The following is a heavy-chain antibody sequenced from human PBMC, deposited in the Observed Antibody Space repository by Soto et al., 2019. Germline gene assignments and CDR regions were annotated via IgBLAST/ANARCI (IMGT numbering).Heavy chain of an antibody. CDR1: GFSFSISP. CDR2: ISYDGANK. Sequence: GGFLRLSCAASGFSFSISPMHWVRQAPGKGPEWVALISYDGANKLYADSVKGRFTISRDNSKSTLYLQVDSLRPEDAAVYYCARDPKTSGGQHWAFNYFDSWGQGTLVTVSS. V-gene: IGHV3-30-3*01. CDR3: ARDPKTSGGQHWAFNYFDS. J-gene: IGHJ4*02. D-gene: IGHD7-27*01.